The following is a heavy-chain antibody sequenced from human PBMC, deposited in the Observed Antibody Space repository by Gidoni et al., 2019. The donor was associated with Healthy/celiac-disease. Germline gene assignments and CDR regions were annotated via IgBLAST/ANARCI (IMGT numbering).Heavy chain of an antibody. Sequence: QVQLQESGPGLVKPSETLSLTCTVSGGSISSSFWSWIRQPPGKGLEWIGYIYYSGSTNYNPSLKSRVTISVDTSKNQFSLKLSSVTAADTAVYYCARDVAVAGPDDAFDIWGQGTMVTVSS. CDR3: ARDVAVAGPDDAFDI. J-gene: IGHJ3*02. D-gene: IGHD6-19*01. CDR1: GGSISSSF. CDR2: IYYSGST. V-gene: IGHV4-59*01.